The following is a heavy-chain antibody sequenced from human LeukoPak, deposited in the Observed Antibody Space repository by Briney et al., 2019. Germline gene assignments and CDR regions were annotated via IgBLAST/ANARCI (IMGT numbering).Heavy chain of an antibody. CDR2: ISDSGGST. Sequence: GGSLRLSCAASGFTFSSSAVSWVRQAPGKGLEWVSTISDSGGSTYYADSVKGRFTISRDNAKNSLYLQMNSLRGEDTAVYYCARDNYYGSGSYPPLDYWGQGTLVTVSS. J-gene: IGHJ4*02. V-gene: IGHV3-23*01. CDR1: GFTFSSSA. D-gene: IGHD3-10*01. CDR3: ARDNYYGSGSYPPLDY.